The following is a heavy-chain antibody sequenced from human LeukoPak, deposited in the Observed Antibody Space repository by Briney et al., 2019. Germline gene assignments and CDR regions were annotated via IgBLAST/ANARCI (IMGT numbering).Heavy chain of an antibody. CDR2: INSDGSST. CDR3: ARGGRIAVAGTGIDY. Sequence: GGSLRLSCAASGFTFSSYWMHWVRQAPGKGLVWVSRINSDGSSTSYADSVKGRFTISRDNAKNSLYLQMNSLRAEGTAVYYCARGGRIAVAGTGIDYWGQGTLVTVSS. CDR1: GFTFSSYW. V-gene: IGHV3-74*01. J-gene: IGHJ4*02. D-gene: IGHD6-19*01.